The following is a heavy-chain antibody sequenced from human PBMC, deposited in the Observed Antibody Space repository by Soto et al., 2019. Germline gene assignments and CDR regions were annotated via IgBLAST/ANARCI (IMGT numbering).Heavy chain of an antibody. Sequence: ASVKVSCKASGYTFTSYAMHWVRQAPGQRLEWMGWINAGNGNTKYSQKFQGRVTITRDTSASTAYMELSSLRSEDTAVYYCASRRGYCSSPSCYYYYGMDVWGRGTTVTVSS. V-gene: IGHV1-3*01. CDR1: GYTFTSYA. D-gene: IGHD2-2*01. J-gene: IGHJ6*02. CDR2: INAGNGNT. CDR3: ASRRGYCSSPSCYYYYGMDV.